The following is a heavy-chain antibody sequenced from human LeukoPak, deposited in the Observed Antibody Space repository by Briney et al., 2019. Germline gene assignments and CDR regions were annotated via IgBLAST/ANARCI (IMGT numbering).Heavy chain of an antibody. J-gene: IGHJ1*01. V-gene: IGHV3-21*01. D-gene: IGHD4-23*01. CDR2: ISSSSNNI. Sequence: WFSSISSSSNNISYADSVNRRFTISRENGKKSLYLLIKSLRAEDTAVYYCVYGGGYFQHWGQGTLVTVSS. CDR3: VYGGGYFQH.